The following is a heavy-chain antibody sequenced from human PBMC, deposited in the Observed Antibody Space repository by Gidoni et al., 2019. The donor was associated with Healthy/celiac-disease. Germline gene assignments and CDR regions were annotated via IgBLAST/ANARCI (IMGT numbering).Heavy chain of an antibody. CDR3: ARGQGWLRFFPRFDY. CDR1: GGSFSGYY. V-gene: IGHV4-34*01. CDR2: INHSGST. J-gene: IGHJ4*02. Sequence: QVQLQQWGAGLLKPSETLSLTCAVYGGSFSGYYWSWIRQPPGKGLEWIGEINHSGSTNYNPSLKSRVTISVDTSKNQFSLKLSSVTAADTAVYYCARGQGWLRFFPRFDYWGQGTLVTVSS. D-gene: IGHD5-12*01.